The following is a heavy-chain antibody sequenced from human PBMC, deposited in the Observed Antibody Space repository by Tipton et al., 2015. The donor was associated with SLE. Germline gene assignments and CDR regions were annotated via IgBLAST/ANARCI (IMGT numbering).Heavy chain of an antibody. D-gene: IGHD2-21*01. J-gene: IGHJ4*02. CDR3: ARVRYCGGDCPYYFDY. CDR1: GGTFSSYA. V-gene: IGHV1-69*05. CDR2: IIPIFGTA. Sequence: QSGAEVKKPGSSVKVSCKASGGTFSSYAISWVRQAPGQGLEWMGGIIPIFGTANYAQKFQGRVTITTDESTSTAYMELSSLRSEDTAVYYCARVRYCGGDCPYYFDYWGQGTLVTVSS.